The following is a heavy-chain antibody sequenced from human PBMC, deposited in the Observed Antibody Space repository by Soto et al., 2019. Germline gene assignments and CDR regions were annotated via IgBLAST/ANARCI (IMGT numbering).Heavy chain of an antibody. Sequence: ASVKVSCKASGYTFSSHGIIWVRQAPGQGLEWMGWISGYNGNAKYAQRFQGRVTMTTDTSTSTVYMDLRSLGSDDSAVYYCAREGSYGWYDCWGQGTLVTVSS. CDR3: AREGSYGWYDC. D-gene: IGHD2-15*01. J-gene: IGHJ5*01. CDR1: GYTFSSHG. V-gene: IGHV1-18*01. CDR2: ISGYNGNA.